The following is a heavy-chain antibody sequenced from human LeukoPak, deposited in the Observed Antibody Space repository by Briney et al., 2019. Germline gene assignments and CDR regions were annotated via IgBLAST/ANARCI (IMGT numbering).Heavy chain of an antibody. D-gene: IGHD4-17*01. CDR1: GFTFSSYA. CDR2: ISGGGDAT. Sequence: PGGSLRLSCAASGFTFSSYAMSWVRQAPGKGLEWVSAISGGGDATYYADSVKGRFTISRDNSKNTLYLQMNSLRAEDTAVYYCARDSAQGYGDYGPGDWGQGTLVTVSS. J-gene: IGHJ4*02. CDR3: ARDSAQGYGDYGPGD. V-gene: IGHV3-23*01.